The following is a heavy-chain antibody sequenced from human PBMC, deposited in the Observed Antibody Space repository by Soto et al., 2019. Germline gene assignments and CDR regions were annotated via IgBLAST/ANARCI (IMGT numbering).Heavy chain of an antibody. CDR2: ISAHNDNT. J-gene: IGHJ4*02. CDR1: GYTFTSYG. D-gene: IGHD1-1*01. CDR3: ARGRYGDY. Sequence: QVHLVQSGAEVRKPGASVKVSCKGSGYTFTSYGIAWVRQAPGQGLEWMGWISAHNDNTNYAQKVQGRVTVTRDKYTSTAYMELRNLSSDDKAVYYCARGRYGDYWGQGALVTVSS. V-gene: IGHV1-18*01.